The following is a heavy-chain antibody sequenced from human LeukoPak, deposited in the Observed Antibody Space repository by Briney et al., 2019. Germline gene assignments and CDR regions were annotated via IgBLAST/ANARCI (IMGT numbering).Heavy chain of an antibody. CDR3: ARYTAMVAFHAHGFDI. CDR1: GGSISNYY. J-gene: IGHJ3*02. Sequence: SETLSLTCTVSGGSISNYYWSWIRQPPGKGLKWIGYIFYSGSTSYNPSLKSRVTISVDTSKNQLSLKLSSVTAADTAVYYCARYTAMVAFHAHGFDIWGQGTMVTVSS. CDR2: IFYSGST. D-gene: IGHD5-18*01. V-gene: IGHV4-59*01.